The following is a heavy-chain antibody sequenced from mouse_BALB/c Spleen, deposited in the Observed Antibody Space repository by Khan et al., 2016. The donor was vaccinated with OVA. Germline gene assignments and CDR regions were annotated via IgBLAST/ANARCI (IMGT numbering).Heavy chain of an antibody. CDR3: DRAARIKY. CDR2: ISYSGST. Sequence: EVQLLESGPGLVKPSQSLSLTCTVTGYSITSGYVWYWIRQFPGNKLEWMGYISYSGSTNYNPFLKSRISITRDTSKNQFFLQLNSMTTEDTATYNCDRAARIKYWGQGTTLTVSS. CDR1: GYSITSGYV. V-gene: IGHV3-2*02. J-gene: IGHJ2*01. D-gene: IGHD1-2*01.